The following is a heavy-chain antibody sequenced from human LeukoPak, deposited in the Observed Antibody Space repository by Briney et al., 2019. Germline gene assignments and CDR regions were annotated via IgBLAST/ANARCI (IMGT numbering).Heavy chain of an antibody. CDR2: INHSGST. D-gene: IGHD4-23*01. Sequence: SETLSLTCAVYGGSFSGYYWSWIRQPPGKGLEWIGEINHSGSTNYNPSLKSRVTISVDTSKNQFSLKLSSVTAADTAVYYCARRLRWDLSTDDYWGQGTLVTVSS. V-gene: IGHV4-34*01. J-gene: IGHJ4*02. CDR3: ARRLRWDLSTDDY. CDR1: GGSFSGYY.